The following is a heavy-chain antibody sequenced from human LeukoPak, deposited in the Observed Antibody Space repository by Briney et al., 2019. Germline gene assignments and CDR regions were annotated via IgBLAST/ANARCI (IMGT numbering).Heavy chain of an antibody. J-gene: IGHJ4*02. CDR1: GFTFRNYA. V-gene: IGHV3-23*01. CDR2: ISGSGSRT. D-gene: IGHD3-22*01. Sequence: GGSLRLSCAASGFTFRNYAMSWVRQAPGKGLEWVSAISGSGSRTYYADSVKGRFTVSRDNSKNTQYLQMNSLRAEDTAVYYCAKERESNGYFDYWGQGILVIVSS. CDR3: AKERESNGYFDY.